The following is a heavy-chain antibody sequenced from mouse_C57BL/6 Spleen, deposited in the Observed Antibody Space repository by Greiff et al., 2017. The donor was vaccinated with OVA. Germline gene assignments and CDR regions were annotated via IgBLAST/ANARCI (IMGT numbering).Heavy chain of an antibody. Sequence: QVQLKESGAELARPGASVKLSCKASGYTFTSYGISWVKQRTGQGLEWIGEIYPRSGNTYYNEKFKGEATLTADKSSSTAYMELRSLPSEDAAVYFCARWGSYAMDDWGKGTSVTVSS. CDR3: ARWGSYAMDD. V-gene: IGHV1-81*01. CDR1: GYTFTSYG. J-gene: IGHJ4*01. CDR2: IYPRSGNT.